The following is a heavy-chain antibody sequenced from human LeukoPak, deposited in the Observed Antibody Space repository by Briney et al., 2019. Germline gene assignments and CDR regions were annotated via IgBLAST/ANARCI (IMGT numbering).Heavy chain of an antibody. D-gene: IGHD2/OR15-2a*01. CDR1: GFTFSSSS. J-gene: IGHJ4*02. CDR2: ITDAVGST. Sequence: GGSLRLSCAASGFTFSSSSISWVRQAPGKGLEWVSAITDAVGSTHYADSVKGRFTISSDNSKNTLYLQMNSLRAEDTAVYYCAKDSKMDYWGQGTLVTVSS. CDR3: AKDSKMDY. V-gene: IGHV3-23*01.